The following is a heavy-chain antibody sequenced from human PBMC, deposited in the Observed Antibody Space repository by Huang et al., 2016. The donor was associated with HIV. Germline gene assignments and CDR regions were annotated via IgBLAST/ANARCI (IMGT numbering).Heavy chain of an antibody. Sequence: QVQLVESGGGVVQPGGSLRLSCAASVFSFTHRARHWVRQAPGKVVGWVAFISQEGDIKYYGDSGKGRSTISRDNSMHTLYLHVNSLRTDDTAVYFCAKTDYDSSGHPAHWGQGTLVTVSS. D-gene: IGHD3-22*01. CDR3: AKTDYDSSGHPAH. V-gene: IGHV3-30*02. CDR1: VFSFTHRA. J-gene: IGHJ4*02. CDR2: ISQEGDIK.